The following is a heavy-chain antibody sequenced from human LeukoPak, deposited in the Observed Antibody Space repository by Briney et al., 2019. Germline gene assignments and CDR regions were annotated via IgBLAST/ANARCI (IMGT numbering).Heavy chain of an antibody. D-gene: IGHD3-10*01. CDR1: GFTFSDYY. CDR3: ARDYYYGSGSYSGDY. V-gene: IGHV3-11*04. Sequence: GGSLRLSCAASGFTFSDYYMSWIRQAPGKGLEWVSYISSSGSTIYYADSVKGRFTISRENAKNSLYLQMNSLRAEDTAVYYCARDYYYGSGSYSGDYWGQGTLVTVSS. CDR2: ISSSGSTI. J-gene: IGHJ4*02.